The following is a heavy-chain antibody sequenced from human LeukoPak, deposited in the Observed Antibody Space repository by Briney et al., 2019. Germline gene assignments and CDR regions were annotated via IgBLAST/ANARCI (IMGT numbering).Heavy chain of an antibody. J-gene: IGHJ4*02. CDR2: ISSSSSYI. V-gene: IGHV3-21*01. Sequence: GGSLRLSCAASRFTFSSYSMNWVRQAPGKGLEWVSSISSSSSYIYYADSVKGRFTISRDNAKNSLYLQMNSLRAEDTAVYYCARDLVGATDYWGQGTLVTVSS. D-gene: IGHD1-26*01. CDR3: ARDLVGATDY. CDR1: RFTFSSYS.